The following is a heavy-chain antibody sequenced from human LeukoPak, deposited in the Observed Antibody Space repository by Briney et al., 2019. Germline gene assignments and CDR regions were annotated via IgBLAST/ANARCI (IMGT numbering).Heavy chain of an antibody. CDR3: ARVPQSGYYWSWLDP. J-gene: IGHJ5*02. CDR1: GFTFSSYW. V-gene: IGHV3-20*04. Sequence: GGSLRLSCAASGFTFSSYWMSWVRQAPGKGLEWVSGINWNGGSTGYADSVKGRFTISRDNAKNSLYLQMNSLRAEDTALYYCARVPQSGYYWSWLDPWGQGTLVTVSS. D-gene: IGHD3-3*01. CDR2: INWNGGST.